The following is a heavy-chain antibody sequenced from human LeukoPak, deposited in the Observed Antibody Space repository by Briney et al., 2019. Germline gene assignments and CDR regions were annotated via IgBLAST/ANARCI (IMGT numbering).Heavy chain of an antibody. J-gene: IGHJ4*02. CDR1: GFTFSSYG. Sequence: GGSLRLSCAAPGFTFSSYGMHWVRQAPGKGLEWVAFIRYDGSNKYYADSVKGRFTISRDNSKNTLYLQMNSLRAEDTAVYYCAKGDCSSTSCYRDYWGQGTLVTVSS. CDR2: IRYDGSNK. V-gene: IGHV3-30*02. CDR3: AKGDCSSTSCYRDY. D-gene: IGHD2-2*02.